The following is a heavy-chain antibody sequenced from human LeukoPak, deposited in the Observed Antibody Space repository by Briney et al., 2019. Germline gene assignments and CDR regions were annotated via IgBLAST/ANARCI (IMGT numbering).Heavy chain of an antibody. V-gene: IGHV3-7*01. CDR1: GFTFSSYW. D-gene: IGHD1-26*01. Sequence: GGSLRLSCAASGFTFSSYWMSWVRQAPGKGLEWVANIKQDGSEKYYVDSVKGRFTISRDNAKNSLYLQMNSLRAEDTAVYYCARVGATPWWYFDLWGRGTLVTVSS. CDR3: ARVGATPWWYFDL. CDR2: IKQDGSEK. J-gene: IGHJ2*01.